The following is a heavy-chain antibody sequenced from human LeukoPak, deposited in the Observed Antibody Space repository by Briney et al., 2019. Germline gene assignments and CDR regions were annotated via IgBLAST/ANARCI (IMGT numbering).Heavy chain of an antibody. D-gene: IGHD2-8*01. V-gene: IGHV4-34*01. CDR2: INHSGST. Sequence: PSETLSLTCAVYGGSFSDYYWSWIRQPPGKGLEWIGEINHSGSTYYNPSLKSRVTISVDTSNNQFSLKLSSVTAADTAVYYCARGRRPMGQWCTNGVCYGYYFDYWGQGTLVTVSS. J-gene: IGHJ4*02. CDR3: ARGRRPMGQWCTNGVCYGYYFDY. CDR1: GGSFSDYY.